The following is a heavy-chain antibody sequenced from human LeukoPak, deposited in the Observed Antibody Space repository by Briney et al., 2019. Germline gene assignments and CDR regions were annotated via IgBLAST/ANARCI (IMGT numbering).Heavy chain of an antibody. Sequence: ASVKVSCKASGYTFTGYYMHWVRQAPGQGLEWMGWINPNSGGTNYAQKFQGRVTMTRDTSISTAYMELSRLRSDDTAVYYCARGEGYRVGAWWYFDYWGQGTLVTVSS. D-gene: IGHD1-26*01. V-gene: IGHV1-2*02. CDR1: GYTFTGYY. CDR2: INPNSGGT. J-gene: IGHJ4*02. CDR3: ARGEGYRVGAWWYFDY.